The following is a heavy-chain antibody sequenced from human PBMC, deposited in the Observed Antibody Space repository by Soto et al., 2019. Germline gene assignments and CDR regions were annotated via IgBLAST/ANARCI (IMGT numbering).Heavy chain of an antibody. CDR3: ARRGWLTSYYMDV. CDR2: ISSSSSTI. D-gene: IGHD6-19*01. J-gene: IGHJ6*03. V-gene: IGHV3-48*01. Sequence: PGGSLRLSCAASGFTFSSYSMNWVRQAPGKGLEWVSYISSSSSTIYYADSVKGRFTISRDNAKNSLYLQMNSLRAEDTAVYYCARRGWLTSYYMDVWGKGTTVTVSS. CDR1: GFTFSSYS.